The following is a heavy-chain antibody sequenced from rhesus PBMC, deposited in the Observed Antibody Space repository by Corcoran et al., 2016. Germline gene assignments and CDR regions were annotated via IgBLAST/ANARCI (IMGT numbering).Heavy chain of an antibody. J-gene: IGHJ5-2*02. CDR3: ARDYYRGSPNSLDV. Sequence: QVQLQESGPGLVKPSETLSLTCAVSGYSISSGYGWSWIRQPPGKGLEGIGYFGGRSGSTNTNPSLTSVVTISKDTSKNQFSRKLSSVPAADTAVYYCARDYYRGSPNSLDVWGRGVLVTVSS. CDR2: FGGRSGST. CDR1: GYSISSGYG. D-gene: IGHD3-16*01. V-gene: IGHV4-127*01.